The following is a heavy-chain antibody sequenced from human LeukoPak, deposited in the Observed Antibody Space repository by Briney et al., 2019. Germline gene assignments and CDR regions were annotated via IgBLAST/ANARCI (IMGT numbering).Heavy chain of an antibody. Sequence: SETLSLTCAVSGGSISSSSHYWAWIRQPPGKGLEWLATISESGTTYYNPSLKSRVTISVDTSKNQFSLKLGSVTAADTAVYYCARQARGYSGYDYYFDYWGQGTLVTVSS. D-gene: IGHD5-12*01. CDR3: ARQARGYSGYDYYFDY. J-gene: IGHJ4*02. CDR1: GGSISSSSHY. V-gene: IGHV4-39*01. CDR2: ISESGTT.